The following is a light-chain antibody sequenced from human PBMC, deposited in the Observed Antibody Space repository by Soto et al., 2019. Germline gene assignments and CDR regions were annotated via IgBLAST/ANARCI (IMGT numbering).Light chain of an antibody. Sequence: QSVLTQPPSASGTPGQRVTISCSGSNSNIGENTVNWYQQVPGTAPQILLYSDDQRPSSVPDRFSGSKAGTSASLAISWLQSEDEADYYCAAWDDSLNGWVFGGGTKLTV. CDR3: AAWDDSLNGWV. CDR1: NSNIGENT. V-gene: IGLV1-44*01. CDR2: SDD. J-gene: IGLJ3*02.